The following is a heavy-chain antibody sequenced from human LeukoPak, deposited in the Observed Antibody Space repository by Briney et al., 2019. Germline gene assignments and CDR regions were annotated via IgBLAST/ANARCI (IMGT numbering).Heavy chain of an antibody. CDR3: ARGIAVAGMGGNY. CDR2: ISSSSSYI. CDR1: GFTFSSYS. D-gene: IGHD6-19*01. J-gene: IGHJ4*02. V-gene: IGHV3-21*01. Sequence: GGSLRLSCAASGFTFSSYSMNWVRQAPGKGLEWVSSISSSSSYIYYADSVKGRFTISRDNAKNSLYLQMNSLRAEDTAVYYCARGIAVAGMGGNYWGQGTLVTVSS.